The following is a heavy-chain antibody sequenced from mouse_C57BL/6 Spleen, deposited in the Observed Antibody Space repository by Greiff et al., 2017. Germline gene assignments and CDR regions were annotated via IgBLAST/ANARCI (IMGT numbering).Heavy chain of an antibody. Sequence: VQLQQSGAELVRPGSSVKLSCKASGYTFTSYWMHWVKQRPIQGLEWIGNIDPSDSDTHYNQKFKDKATLTVDKSSSTAYMQLSSLTSEDSAVYYCARLAVVARDCDYWGQGTTLTVSS. CDR1: GYTFTSYW. CDR3: ARLAVVARDCDY. J-gene: IGHJ2*01. D-gene: IGHD1-1*01. V-gene: IGHV1-52*01. CDR2: IDPSDSDT.